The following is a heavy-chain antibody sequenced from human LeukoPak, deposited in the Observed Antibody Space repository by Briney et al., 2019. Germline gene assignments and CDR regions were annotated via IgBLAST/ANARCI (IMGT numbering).Heavy chain of an antibody. CDR1: GFTFSSYS. Sequence: GGSLRLSCAASGFTFSSYSMNWVRQAPGKGLEWVSYISSSSSTIYYADSVKGRFTISRDNSKNTLYLQMNSLRAEDTAVYYCASGRGYSSGWYGVLYWGQGTLVTVSS. V-gene: IGHV3-48*01. J-gene: IGHJ4*02. D-gene: IGHD6-19*01. CDR2: ISSSSSTI. CDR3: ASGRGYSSGWYGVLY.